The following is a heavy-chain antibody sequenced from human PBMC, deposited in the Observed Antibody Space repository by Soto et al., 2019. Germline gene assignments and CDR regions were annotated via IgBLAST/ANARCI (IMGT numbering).Heavy chain of an antibody. CDR2: IIPMFGTA. V-gene: IGHV1-69*06. CDR1: GGTFSTYA. Sequence: QVQLVQSGAEVKKPGSSVKVSCKASGGTFSTYATSWVRQAPGQGLEWRGMIIPMFGTANYAQKFQGTVTITADKSTSTADMELSSLRSEDTAVYYCARDEGGSGYELDSWGQGTVVTVSS. D-gene: IGHD3-22*01. J-gene: IGHJ5*01. CDR3: ARDEGGSGYELDS.